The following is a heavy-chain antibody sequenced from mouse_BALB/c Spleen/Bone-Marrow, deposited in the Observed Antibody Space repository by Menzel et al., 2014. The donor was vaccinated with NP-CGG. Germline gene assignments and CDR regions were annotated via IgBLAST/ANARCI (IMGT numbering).Heavy chain of an antibody. D-gene: IGHD3-1*01. CDR2: ISSGSSSI. Sequence: EVKLVESGGGLVQTGGSRKLSCAASGFTFSSFGMHWVRQAPEKGMEWVAYISSGSSSIYYADTVKGRFTISRDNSKNSLLLQMTSLRSEDTAMYYCAIGNDQGYPMDYWGQGISVTVSS. CDR1: GFTFSSFG. J-gene: IGHJ4*01. CDR3: AIGNDQGYPMDY. V-gene: IGHV5-17*02.